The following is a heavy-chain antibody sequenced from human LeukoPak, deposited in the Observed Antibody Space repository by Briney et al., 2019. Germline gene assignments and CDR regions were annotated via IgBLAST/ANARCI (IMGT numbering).Heavy chain of an antibody. CDR2: ITAGSTYM. V-gene: IGHV3-21*01. Sequence: GGSLRLSCVASGFNFSAYTMNWVRQAPGKGLEWVSSITAGSTYMPYADSVRGRFTISRDNAKNSLYLQMNSLRAEDTAVYYCARYSSSWEFFDYWGQGTLVTVSS. J-gene: IGHJ4*02. D-gene: IGHD6-13*01. CDR1: GFNFSAYT. CDR3: ARYSSSWEFFDY.